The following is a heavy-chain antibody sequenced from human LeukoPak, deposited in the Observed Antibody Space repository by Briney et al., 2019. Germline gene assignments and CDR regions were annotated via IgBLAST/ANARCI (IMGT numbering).Heavy chain of an antibody. CDR3: ATLVLTSPITSPGNDF. CDR1: GYTLTELS. CDR2: FDPEDGET. V-gene: IGHV1-24*01. J-gene: IGHJ3*01. Sequence: ASVKVSCKVSGYTLTELSMHWVRQAPGKGLEWMGGFDPEDGETIYAQKFQGRVTMTEDTSTDTAYMELSSLRSEDTAVYFCATLVLTSPITSPGNDFWGQGTMVIVSS. D-gene: IGHD1-20*01.